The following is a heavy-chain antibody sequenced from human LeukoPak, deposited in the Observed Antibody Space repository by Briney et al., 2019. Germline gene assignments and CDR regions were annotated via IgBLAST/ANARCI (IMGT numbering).Heavy chain of an antibody. D-gene: IGHD1-26*01. CDR1: GFTFSSYG. CDR2: IKQDGSEK. J-gene: IGHJ3*02. Sequence: PGRSLRLSCAASGFTFSSYGMHWVRQAPGKGLEWVANIKQDGSEKYYVDSVKGRFTISRDNAKNSLYLQMNSLRAEDTAVYYCARDGTADAFDIWGQGTMVTVSS. V-gene: IGHV3-7*01. CDR3: ARDGTADAFDI.